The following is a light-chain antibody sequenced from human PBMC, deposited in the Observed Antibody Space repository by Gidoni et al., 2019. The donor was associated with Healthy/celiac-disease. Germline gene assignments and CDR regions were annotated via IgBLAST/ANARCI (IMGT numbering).Light chain of an antibody. V-gene: IGKV1-39*01. CDR1: QSISSY. J-gene: IGKJ1*01. CDR2: AAS. Sequence: DIQMTQSPSSLSASVGDRVTITCRASQSISSYLNWYQQKPGKAPKLLIYAASSLQSGVPPRFSGSGSGTDFTLTISSLQPEDFATYYCQQSYSTLWTFXQXTKVDIK. CDR3: QQSYSTLWT.